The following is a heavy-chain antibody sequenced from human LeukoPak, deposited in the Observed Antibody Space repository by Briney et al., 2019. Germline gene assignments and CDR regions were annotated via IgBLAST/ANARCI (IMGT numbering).Heavy chain of an antibody. CDR2: ISSSSSTL. Sequence: GGSLRRSGAASGFTFSSYAMSWVRQAPGKGLEGVSYISSSSSTLDYADSGKVRFTISRDNAKNSLYLQMNSLRAEDTAVYYCAELGITMIGGVWGKGPTATISS. CDR1: GFTFSSYA. CDR3: AELGITMIGGV. D-gene: IGHD3-10*02. V-gene: IGHV3-48*01. J-gene: IGHJ6*04.